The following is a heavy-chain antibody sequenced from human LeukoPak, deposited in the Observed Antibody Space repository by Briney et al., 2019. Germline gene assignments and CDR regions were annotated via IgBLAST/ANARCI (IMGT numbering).Heavy chain of an antibody. V-gene: IGHV4-59*01. CDR3: ATGLLWFGELDRFDP. CDR2: IYYSGST. J-gene: IGHJ5*02. D-gene: IGHD3-10*01. Sequence: SETLSLTCTVSGGSISSYYWSWIRQPLGKGLEWIGYIYYSGSTNYNPSLKSRVTISVDTSKNQFSLKLSSVTAADTAVYYCATGLLWFGELDRFDPWGQGTLVTVSS. CDR1: GGSISSYY.